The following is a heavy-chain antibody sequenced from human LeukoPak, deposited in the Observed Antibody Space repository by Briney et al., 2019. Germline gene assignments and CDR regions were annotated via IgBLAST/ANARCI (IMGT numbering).Heavy chain of an antibody. J-gene: IGHJ4*02. CDR1: GFTVSSHY. Sequence: GGSLSLLRAACGFTVSSHYISWVRQAPGKGLEWVSVLYSGGSTYHADSVKGRFTLSRDNSKNTLYLQMNSLRAEDTAVYYCARGSITMIVPDYWGQGSLPCASS. CDR3: ARGSITMIVPDY. V-gene: IGHV3-53*01. D-gene: IGHD3-22*01. CDR2: LYSGGST.